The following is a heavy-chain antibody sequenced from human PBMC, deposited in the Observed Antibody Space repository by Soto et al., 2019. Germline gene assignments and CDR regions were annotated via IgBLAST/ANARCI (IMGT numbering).Heavy chain of an antibody. CDR3: ATTPSYDFWSGYYSYYYYGMDV. CDR2: INPRGGST. D-gene: IGHD3-3*01. CDR1: GYTFTSYY. Sequence: ASVKVSCKASGYTFTSYYMHWVRQAPGQGLEWMGIINPRGGSTSYAQKFQGRVTMTRDTSTSKVYMELSSLRSEDTAVYYCATTPSYDFWSGYYSYYYYGMDVWGQGTTVTVSS. V-gene: IGHV1-46*01. J-gene: IGHJ6*02.